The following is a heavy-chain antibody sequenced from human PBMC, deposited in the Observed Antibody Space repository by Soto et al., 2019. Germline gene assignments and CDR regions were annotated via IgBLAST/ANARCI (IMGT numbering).Heavy chain of an antibody. V-gene: IGHV3-23*01. CDR1: GFTFSSYA. CDR3: ARDVQGNYHDYYMDV. Sequence: GGSLRLSCAASGFTFSSYAMSWVRQAPGKGLEWVSAISGSGGSTYYADSVKGRFTISRDNSKNTLYLQMNSLRAEDTAVYYCARDVQGNYHDYYMDVWGKGTTVTVSS. J-gene: IGHJ6*03. CDR2: ISGSGGST.